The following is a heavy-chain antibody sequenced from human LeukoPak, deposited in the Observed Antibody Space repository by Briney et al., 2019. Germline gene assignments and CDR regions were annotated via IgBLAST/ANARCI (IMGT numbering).Heavy chain of an antibody. V-gene: IGHV4-4*07. CDR3: ARGYSSGWFSPPFDY. Sequence: PSETLSLTCTVSGGSISSYYWSWIRQPAGKGLEWIGRIYTSGSTNYNPSLKSRVTMSVDTSKNQFSLKLSSVTAADTAVYDCARGYSSGWFSPPFDYWGQGTLVTVSS. CDR1: GGSISSYY. CDR2: IYTSGST. D-gene: IGHD6-19*01. J-gene: IGHJ4*02.